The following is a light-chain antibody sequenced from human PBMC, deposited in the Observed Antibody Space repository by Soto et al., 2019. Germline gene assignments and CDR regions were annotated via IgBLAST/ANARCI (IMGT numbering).Light chain of an antibody. J-gene: IGLJ1*01. Sequence: QSALTQPASVSGSPGQSITISCTGTSSDVGAYNYVSWYQQHPGKAPKFMIYEVSNRPSGVSNRFSGSKSGNTASLTISGLQAEDEADNYCSSYTPSNTLVFGTGTKLTVL. CDR1: SSDVGAYNY. CDR2: EVS. CDR3: SSYTPSNTLV. V-gene: IGLV2-14*01.